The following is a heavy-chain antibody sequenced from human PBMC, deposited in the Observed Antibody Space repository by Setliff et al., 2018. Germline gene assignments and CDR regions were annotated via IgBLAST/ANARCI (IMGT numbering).Heavy chain of an antibody. Sequence: SETLSLTCTVSGGSLSSGPYYWTWVRQPAGKGLEWIGHIYIYTSGTTNYSPSLKSRVTISADTSKNQFSLQLTSVTATDTAVYYCARGRLLYVGDSHYFDNCGQGTLVTVSS. J-gene: IGHJ4*02. CDR1: GGSLSSGPYY. CDR3: ARGRLLYVGDSHYFDN. D-gene: IGHD4-17*01. CDR2: YIYTSGTT. V-gene: IGHV4-61*09.